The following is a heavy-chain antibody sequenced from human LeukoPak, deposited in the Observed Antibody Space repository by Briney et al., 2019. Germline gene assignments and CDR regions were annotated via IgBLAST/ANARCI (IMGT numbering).Heavy chain of an antibody. V-gene: IGHV3-23*01. J-gene: IGHJ4*02. CDR1: GFTFGSYA. CDR3: AKVSRAGRGLYPFDY. D-gene: IGHD6-13*01. CDR2: IGRSGGDT. Sequence: GGSLRLSCAASGFTFGSYAMSWVRQAPGKGLEWVSCIGRSGGDTYYSDSVKGRFTISRDNSRNTVYLQMNSLRAEDTAVYYCAKVSRAGRGLYPFDYWGQGTLVTVSS.